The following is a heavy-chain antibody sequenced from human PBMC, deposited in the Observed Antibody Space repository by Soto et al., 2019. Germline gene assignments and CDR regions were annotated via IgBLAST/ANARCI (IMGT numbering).Heavy chain of an antibody. V-gene: IGHV3-33*01. CDR2: IWYDGSNK. D-gene: IGHD2-15*01. J-gene: IGHJ3*02. Sequence: GSLRLSCAASGFTFSSYGMHWVRQAPGKGLEWVAVIWYDGSNKYYADSVKGRFTISRDNSKNTLYLQMNSLRAEDTAVYYCESSLRLGPFDIWGQGTMVTVSS. CDR1: GFTFSSYG. CDR3: ESSLRLGPFDI.